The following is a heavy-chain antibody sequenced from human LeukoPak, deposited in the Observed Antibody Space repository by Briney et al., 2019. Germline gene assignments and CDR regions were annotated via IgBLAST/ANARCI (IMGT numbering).Heavy chain of an antibody. Sequence: GGSLRLSCAASGFTVSTNYMSWVRQAPGKGLEWVSLIYRGGGTYYADSVKGRFTISRDNSKNMPYLQMNSLRAEDTAIYYCARGPYYYDISSQNDYWGQGTLVTVSS. CDR1: GFTVSTNY. V-gene: IGHV3-66*02. CDR3: ARGPYYYDISSQNDY. CDR2: IYRGGGT. D-gene: IGHD3-22*01. J-gene: IGHJ4*02.